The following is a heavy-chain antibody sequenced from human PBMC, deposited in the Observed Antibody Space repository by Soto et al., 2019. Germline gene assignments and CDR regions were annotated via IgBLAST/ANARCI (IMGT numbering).Heavy chain of an antibody. V-gene: IGHV3-30*18. CDR2: ISYDGSNK. CDR1: GFTFSSYG. D-gene: IGHD6-19*01. J-gene: IGHJ6*02. Sequence: GGSLRLSCAASGFTFSSYGMHWVRQAPGKGLEWVAVISYDGSNKYYADSVKGRFTISRDNSKNTLYLQMNSLRAEDTAVYYCAKDRGVAGTTFDYYYYGMDVWGQGATVTVSS. CDR3: AKDRGVAGTTFDYYYYGMDV.